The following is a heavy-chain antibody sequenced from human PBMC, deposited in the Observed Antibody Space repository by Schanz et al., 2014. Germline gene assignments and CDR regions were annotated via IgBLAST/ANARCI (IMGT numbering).Heavy chain of an antibody. Sequence: QLQLQESGPGLVKPSETLSLTCTVSGGSISSSNYYWGWIRQPPGKGLEWIESIYYSGSTYYNPSCKSRVTTSVDTSNNQFSLKLSSVTAADTAVYYCARQFYDILTGYWFPYYFDYWGQGTLVTVSS. CDR3: ARQFYDILTGYWFPYYFDY. CDR1: GGSISSSNYY. V-gene: IGHV4-39*01. D-gene: IGHD3-9*01. J-gene: IGHJ4*02. CDR2: IYYSGST.